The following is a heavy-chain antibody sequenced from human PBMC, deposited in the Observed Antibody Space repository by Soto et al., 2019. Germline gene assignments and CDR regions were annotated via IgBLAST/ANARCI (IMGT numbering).Heavy chain of an antibody. D-gene: IGHD3-10*01. Sequence: ASVKVSCKASGYTFTNNVIHWLRQAPGQTLEWMGWIHTAKGNTKYSQKFEARVTLTEDTVTDTAYMELSGLKSDDTAVYYCATPTPLRGAMITNINFDFWGQGTPVTVSS. CDR2: IHTAKGNT. J-gene: IGHJ4*02. CDR3: ATPTPLRGAMITNINFDF. V-gene: IGHV1-3*04. CDR1: GYTFTNNV.